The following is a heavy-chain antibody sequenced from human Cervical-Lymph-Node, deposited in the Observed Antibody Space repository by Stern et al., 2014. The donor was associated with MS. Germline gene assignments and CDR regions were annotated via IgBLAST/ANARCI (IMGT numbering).Heavy chain of an antibody. V-gene: IGHV1-18*01. CDR1: GYTFTRYG. J-gene: IGHJ4*02. Sequence: VQLVESGAEVKKPGASVKVSCKASGYTFTRYGITWVRQAPGQGLEWMGWISAYNGNTNYAQKVQGRVTMTTDISTSTAYMELRSLRSDDTAVYYCARLSSGWYRGTITFDYWGQGTLVTVSS. CDR2: ISAYNGNT. CDR3: ARLSSGWYRGTITFDY. D-gene: IGHD6-19*01.